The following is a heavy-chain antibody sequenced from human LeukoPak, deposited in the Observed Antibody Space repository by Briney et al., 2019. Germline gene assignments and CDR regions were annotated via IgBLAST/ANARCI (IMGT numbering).Heavy chain of an antibody. CDR3: ARDHCTPGTCLGGH. CDR2: IIPSLDVV. CDR1: GDTFIPYT. V-gene: IGHV1-69*04. Sequence: SVKVSCKASGDTFIPYTFSWVRQAPGQGLEWIGRIIPSLDVVNYAQKFQGRVTLSVDRDTATTYMEVTSLRSEDTAIYYCARDHCTPGTCLGGHWGQGTLVTVSS. J-gene: IGHJ4*02. D-gene: IGHD2-15*01.